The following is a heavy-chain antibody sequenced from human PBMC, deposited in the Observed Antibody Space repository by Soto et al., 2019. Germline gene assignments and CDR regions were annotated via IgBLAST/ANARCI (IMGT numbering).Heavy chain of an antibody. V-gene: IGHV3-23*01. CDR2: ISGGGGSS. J-gene: IGHJ4*02. Sequence: EVQLLESGGGLVQPGGSLRLSCAASGFTFSNYAMSWVRQAPGKGLEWVSGISGGGGSSYYANSVKGRFTISRDNSKNTLYLQMNSLRAEDTAVYYCANNSGVDCHSVFFYWGQGTLVIVSS. CDR3: ANNSGVDCHSVFFY. CDR1: GFTFSNYA. D-gene: IGHD5-12*01.